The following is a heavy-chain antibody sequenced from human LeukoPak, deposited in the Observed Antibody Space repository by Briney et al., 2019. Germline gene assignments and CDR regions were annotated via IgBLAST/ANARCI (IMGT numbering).Heavy chain of an antibody. V-gene: IGHV3-11*01. CDR1: GFIFSDYY. D-gene: IGHD2-15*01. CDR2: ISNSDSSI. J-gene: IGHJ5*02. CDR3: ARVRYCNIGSCRADP. Sequence: GGSLRLSCAASGFIFSDYYMSWIRQAPGERLECVSYISNSDSSINYADSVKGRFTISRDNAKNSLFLHMNSLRAEDTAIYYCARVRYCNIGSCRADPWGQGTLVTVSS.